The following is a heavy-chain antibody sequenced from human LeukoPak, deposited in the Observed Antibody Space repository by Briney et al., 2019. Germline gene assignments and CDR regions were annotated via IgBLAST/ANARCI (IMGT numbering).Heavy chain of an antibody. J-gene: IGHJ5*02. CDR1: GFTFSSYA. CDR2: ISYDGSNK. V-gene: IGHV3-30*04. Sequence: PGGSLRLSCAASGFTFSSYAMHWVRQAPGKGLEWVAVISYDGSNKYYADSVKGRFTISRDNSKNTLYLQMNSLRAEDTAVYYCARATKYSSGWFPWGQGTLATVSS. CDR3: ARATKYSSGWFP. D-gene: IGHD6-19*01.